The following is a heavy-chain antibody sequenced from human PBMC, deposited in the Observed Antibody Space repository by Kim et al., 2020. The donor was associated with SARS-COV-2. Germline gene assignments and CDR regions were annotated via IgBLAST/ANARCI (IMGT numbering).Heavy chain of an antibody. CDR2: ISSNGGST. Sequence: GGSLRLSCAASGFTFSSYAMYWVRQAPGKGLEYVSAISSNGGSTYYANAVKGRFTISRDNSKNTLYLQLGSLRAEDMAVYYCARDTGVGGYLGYGMDVWGQGTTVTVPS. CDR1: GFTFSSYA. CDR3: ARDTGVGGYLGYGMDV. D-gene: IGHD1-26*01. V-gene: IGHV3-64*01. J-gene: IGHJ6*02.